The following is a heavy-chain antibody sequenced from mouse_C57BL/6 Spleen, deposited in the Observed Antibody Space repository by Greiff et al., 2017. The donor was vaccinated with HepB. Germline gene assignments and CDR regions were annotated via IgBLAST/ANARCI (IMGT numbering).Heavy chain of an antibody. CDR2: ISSGSSTI. CDR3: ARDYYGSSFLV. Sequence: EVKLMESGGGLVKPGGSLKLSCAASGFTFSDYGMHWVRQAPEKGREWVAYISSGSSTIYYADTVKGRFTISRDNAKNTLFLQMTSLRSEDTAMYYCARDYYGSSFLVWGTGTTVTVSS. D-gene: IGHD1-1*01. J-gene: IGHJ1*03. CDR1: GFTFSDYG. V-gene: IGHV5-17*01.